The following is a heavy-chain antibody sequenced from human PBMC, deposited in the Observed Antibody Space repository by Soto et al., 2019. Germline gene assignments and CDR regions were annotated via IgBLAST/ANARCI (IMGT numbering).Heavy chain of an antibody. D-gene: IGHD1-26*01. J-gene: IGHJ4*02. CDR3: AKDRYSGSYYEFDY. CDR1: GFAFSIFA. Sequence: GGSLRLSCEDSGFAFSIFAMTWFRQAPGKGLEWVSAISGSGGSTYYADSVKGRFTISRDNSKNTLYLQMNSLRAEDTAVYYCAKDRYSGSYYEFDYWGQGP. V-gene: IGHV3-23*01. CDR2: ISGSGGST.